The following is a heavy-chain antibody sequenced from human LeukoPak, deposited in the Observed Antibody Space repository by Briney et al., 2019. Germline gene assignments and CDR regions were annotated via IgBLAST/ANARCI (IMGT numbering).Heavy chain of an antibody. Sequence: GGSLRLSCAASGFTFSDYYMSWIRQAPGKGLEWVSYISSSGSTIYYADSVKGRFTISRDNSKNTLYLQMNSLRAEDTAVYYCAKEFGLHSSSWYDWGQGTLVTVSS. CDR2: ISSSGSTI. J-gene: IGHJ4*02. CDR3: AKEFGLHSSSWYD. V-gene: IGHV3-11*01. CDR1: GFTFSDYY. D-gene: IGHD6-13*01.